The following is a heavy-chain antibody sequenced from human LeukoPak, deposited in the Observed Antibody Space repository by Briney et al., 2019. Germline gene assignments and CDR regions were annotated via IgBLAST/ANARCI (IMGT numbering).Heavy chain of an antibody. D-gene: IGHD2-15*01. Sequence: SETLSLTCTVSGGSISSYYWGWIRQPPGKGLEWIGSIYHSGSTYYNPSLKSRVTISVDTSKNQFSLKLSSVTAADTAVYYCARVFCSGGSCRNDAFDIWGQGTMVTVSS. CDR2: IYHSGST. CDR1: GGSISSYY. V-gene: IGHV4-38-2*02. CDR3: ARVFCSGGSCRNDAFDI. J-gene: IGHJ3*02.